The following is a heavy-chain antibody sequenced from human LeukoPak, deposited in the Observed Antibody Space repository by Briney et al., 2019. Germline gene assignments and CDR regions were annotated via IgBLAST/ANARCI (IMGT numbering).Heavy chain of an antibody. CDR3: AGGHSSGYYPIDY. Sequence: GGSLRLSCAAPGFTFSSYEMNWVRQAPGKGLEWVSYISSSGSTIYYTDSVKGRFTISRDNAKNSLYLQMNSLRAEDTAVYYCAGGHSSGYYPIDYWGQGTLVTVSS. CDR1: GFTFSSYE. CDR2: ISSSGSTI. D-gene: IGHD3-22*01. J-gene: IGHJ4*02. V-gene: IGHV3-48*03.